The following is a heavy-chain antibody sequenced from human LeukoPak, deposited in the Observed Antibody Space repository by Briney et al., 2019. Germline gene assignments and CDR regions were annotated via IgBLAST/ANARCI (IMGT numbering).Heavy chain of an antibody. D-gene: IGHD3-9*01. CDR1: GGTFSSYA. V-gene: IGHV1-69*13. Sequence: SVKVSCKASGGTFSSYAISWVRQAPGQGLEWMGGIIPIFGTANYAQKFQGRVTITADESTSTAYMELSSLRSEDTAVYYCARAYVRRRAYDILTGYYYFDYWGQGTLVTVSS. CDR2: IIPIFGTA. J-gene: IGHJ4*02. CDR3: ARAYVRRRAYDILTGYYYFDY.